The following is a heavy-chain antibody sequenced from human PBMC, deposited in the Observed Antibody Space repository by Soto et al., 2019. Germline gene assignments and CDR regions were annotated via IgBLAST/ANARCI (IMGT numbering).Heavy chain of an antibody. J-gene: IGHJ4*02. V-gene: IGHV1-18*01. Sequence: QVQLVQSGAEVKEPGASVKVSCKASGYTFINYGINWVRQAPGQGLEWMGWISAYNGNTNYAQKLHDRVTMTTDTSTSTAYMELRSLRSDDTAVYYCARVGGDSGSYQTDYWGQGTLVTVSS. D-gene: IGHD1-26*01. CDR3: ARVGGDSGSYQTDY. CDR1: GYTFINYG. CDR2: ISAYNGNT.